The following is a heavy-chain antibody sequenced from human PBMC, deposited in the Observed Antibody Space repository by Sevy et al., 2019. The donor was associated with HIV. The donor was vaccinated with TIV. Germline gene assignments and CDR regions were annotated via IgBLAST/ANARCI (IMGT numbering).Heavy chain of an antibody. CDR1: GYSISSGYY. V-gene: IGHV4-38-2*01. CDR2: IYHSGST. CDR3: ARNPSGYSSSWAYFDY. J-gene: IGHJ4*02. Sequence: SETLSLTCAVSGYSISSGYYWGWIRQPPGKGLEWIGSIYHSGSTYYNPSHKSPVTISVDTSKNQFSLKLSSVTAADTAMYYCARNPSGYSSSWAYFDYWGQGTLVTVSS. D-gene: IGHD6-13*01.